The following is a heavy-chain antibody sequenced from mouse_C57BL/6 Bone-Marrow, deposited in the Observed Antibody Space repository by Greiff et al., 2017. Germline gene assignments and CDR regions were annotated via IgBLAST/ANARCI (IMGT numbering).Heavy chain of an antibody. Sequence: VQLQQSGPVLVKPGASVKMSCKASGYTFTDYYMNWVKQSHGKSLEWIGVINPYNGGTSYNQKFKGKATLTVDKSSSTAYMELDSLTSEDSAVYCCERQGWKGVDRFAYWGPGTLVTVSA. J-gene: IGHJ3*01. CDR2: INPYNGGT. D-gene: IGHD1-1*01. CDR3: ERQGWKGVDRFAY. CDR1: GYTFTDYY. V-gene: IGHV1-19*01.